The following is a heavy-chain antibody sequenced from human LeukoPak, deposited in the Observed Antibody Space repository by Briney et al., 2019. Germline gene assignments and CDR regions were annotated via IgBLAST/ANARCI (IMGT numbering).Heavy chain of an antibody. J-gene: IGHJ6*02. D-gene: IGHD6-19*01. CDR3: APASVAVAGRTDYYYYGMDV. CDR1: GFTFSSYA. Sequence: GGSLRLSCAASGFTFSSYAMSWVRQATGKGLEWVSAISGSGGSTYYADSVKGRFTISRDNSKNTLYLQMNSLRAEDTAVYYCAPASVAVAGRTDYYYYGMDVWGQGTTVTVSS. CDR2: ISGSGGST. V-gene: IGHV3-23*01.